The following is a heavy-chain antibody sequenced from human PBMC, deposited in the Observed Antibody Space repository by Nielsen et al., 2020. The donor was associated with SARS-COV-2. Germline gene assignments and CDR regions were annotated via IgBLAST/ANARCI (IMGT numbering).Heavy chain of an antibody. CDR2: ISGSGGYK. V-gene: IGHV3-23*01. Sequence: GGSLRLSCEASGFIFTGYALTWVRQAPGKGLEWVSSISGSGGYKYYADSVKGRFTISRDNSVKMVFLQMNSLGAEDTAVYYCARAQEGYYFDYWGQGTLVTVSS. CDR1: GFIFTGYA. CDR3: ARAQEGYYFDY. J-gene: IGHJ4*02.